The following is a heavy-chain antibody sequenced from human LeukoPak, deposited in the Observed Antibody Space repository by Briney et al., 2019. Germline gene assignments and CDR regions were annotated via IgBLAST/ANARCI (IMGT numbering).Heavy chain of an antibody. CDR2: ISYDGSNK. J-gene: IGHJ4*02. CDR1: GFTFSSYA. V-gene: IGHV3-30*01. Sequence: GGSLRLSCAASGFTFSSYAMHWVRQAPGKGLEWVAVISYDGSNKYYADSVKGRFTISRDNSKNTLYLQMNSLRAEDSAVYYCARDRGNYDYVWGSCRYWFGYFDYWGQGTLVTVSS. D-gene: IGHD3-16*02. CDR3: ARDRGNYDYVWGSCRYWFGYFDY.